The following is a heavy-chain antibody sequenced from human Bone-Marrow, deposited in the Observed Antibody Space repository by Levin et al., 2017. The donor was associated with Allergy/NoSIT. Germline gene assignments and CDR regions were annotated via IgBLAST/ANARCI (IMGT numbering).Heavy chain of an antibody. V-gene: IGHV1-69*13. J-gene: IGHJ6*02. CDR1: GGTFSSYA. D-gene: IGHD2-21*02. Sequence: SVKVSCKASGGTFSSYAISWVRQAPGQGLEWMGGIIPIFGTANYAQKFQGRVTITADESTSTAYMELSSLRSEDTAVYYCARLYIPGIRQGVYYYYGMDVWGQGTTVTVSS. CDR3: ARLYIPGIRQGVYYYYGMDV. CDR2: IIPIFGTA.